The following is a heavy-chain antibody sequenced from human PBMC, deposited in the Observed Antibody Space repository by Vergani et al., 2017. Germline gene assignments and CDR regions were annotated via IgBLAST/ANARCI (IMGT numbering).Heavy chain of an antibody. CDR1: GFSFRNAW. CDR2: IKSTFDRGTT. Sequence: EVQLVESGGGIVKPGGSLRLSCVASGFSFRNAWMNWVRRTPGKGLEWVGRIKSTFDRGTTDYAAAVKGRFTISSDDSKNTLFLQMNDLKTEDIGVYYCTADPRYCGDGSCYWLRDHHYYGMDVWGQGTTVTVSS. D-gene: IGHD2-21*01. V-gene: IGHV3-15*07. J-gene: IGHJ6*02. CDR3: TADPRYCGDGSCYWLRDHHYYGMDV.